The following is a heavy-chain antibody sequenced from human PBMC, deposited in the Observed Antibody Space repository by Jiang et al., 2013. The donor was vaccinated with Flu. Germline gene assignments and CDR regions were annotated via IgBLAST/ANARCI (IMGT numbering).Heavy chain of an antibody. CDR1: GFTFSSYS. CDR2: ISSSSSYI. V-gene: IGHV3-21*01. D-gene: IGHD6-19*01. J-gene: IGHJ4*02. CDR3: ADSSGWYAGGFDY. Sequence: VQLVESGGGLVKPGGSLRLSCAASGFTFSSYSMNWVRQAPGKGLEWVSSISSSSSYIYYADSVKGRFTISRDNAKNSLYLQMNSLRAEDTAVYYCADSSGWYAGGFDYWGQGTLVTVSS.